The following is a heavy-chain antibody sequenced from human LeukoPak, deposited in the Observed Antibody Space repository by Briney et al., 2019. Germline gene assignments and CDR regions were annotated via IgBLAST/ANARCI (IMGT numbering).Heavy chain of an antibody. CDR1: GGSISSYY. J-gene: IGHJ4*02. CDR3: ARLYNCGGDCSDY. CDR2: IYYSGST. Sequence: PSEALSLTCTVSGGSISSYYWSWIRQPPGKGLEWIGYIYYSGSTNYNPSLQGRVNVSLDTSKNQFSLMLSCVPAADTAVYYCARLYNCGGDCSDYWGQGTLVTVSS. V-gene: IGHV4-59*01. D-gene: IGHD2-21*01.